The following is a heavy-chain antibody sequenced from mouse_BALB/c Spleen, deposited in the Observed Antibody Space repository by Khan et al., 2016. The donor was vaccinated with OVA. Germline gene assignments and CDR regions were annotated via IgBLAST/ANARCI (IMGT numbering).Heavy chain of an antibody. D-gene: IGHD2-10*01. Sequence: QVQLKQSGPALVAPSQSLSITCTISGFSLTDYGVHWVRQPPGKGLEWLVVIWSDGSTTYNSALKSRLSIRQDNSKSQVFLKMNSLQTNDTAVYYCARQPYYHYYVMNYWGQGTSVTVSS. V-gene: IGHV2-6-1*01. CDR1: GFSLTDYG. CDR3: ARQPYYHYYVMNY. J-gene: IGHJ4*01. CDR2: IWSDGST.